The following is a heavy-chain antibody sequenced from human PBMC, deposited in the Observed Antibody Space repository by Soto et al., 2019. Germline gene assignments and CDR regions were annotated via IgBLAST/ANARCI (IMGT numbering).Heavy chain of an antibody. J-gene: IGHJ4*02. Sequence: PGGSLRLSCAASGFTFSSYAMHWDRQAPGKGLEWVAVISYDGSNKYYADSVKGRFTISRDNSKNTLYLQMNSLRAEDTAVYYCARDKLGSSSFGAFDYWGQGTLVTVSS. V-gene: IGHV3-30-3*01. CDR1: GFTFSSYA. CDR3: ARDKLGSSSFGAFDY. D-gene: IGHD6-13*01. CDR2: ISYDGSNK.